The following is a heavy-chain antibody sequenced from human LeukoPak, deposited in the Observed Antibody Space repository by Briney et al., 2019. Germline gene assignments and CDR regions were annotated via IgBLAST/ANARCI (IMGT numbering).Heavy chain of an antibody. CDR2: ISGSTGST. J-gene: IGHJ4*02. CDR1: GFTFSSYW. Sequence: GGSLRLSCAASGFTFSSYWMSWVRQAPGKGLEWVSTISGSTGSTYYADSVKGRFTISRDNSKNTLYLQMNSLRVEDTAVYYCAKGGIVALTLFDYWGQGTLVTVSS. V-gene: IGHV3-23*01. D-gene: IGHD5-12*01. CDR3: AKGGIVALTLFDY.